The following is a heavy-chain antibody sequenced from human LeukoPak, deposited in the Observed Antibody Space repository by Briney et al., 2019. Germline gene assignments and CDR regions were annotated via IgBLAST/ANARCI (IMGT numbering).Heavy chain of an antibody. CDR1: GYTFTSYA. CDR2: INAGNGNT. V-gene: IGHV1-3*01. Sequence: ASVKVSCKASGYTFTSYAMHWVRQAPGQRLEWMGWINAGNGNTKYSQKFQGRVTITRDTSTSTAYMELRSLRSDDTAVYYCARAGTYWGDYWGQGTLVTVSS. J-gene: IGHJ4*02. CDR3: ARAGTYWGDY. D-gene: IGHD1-26*01.